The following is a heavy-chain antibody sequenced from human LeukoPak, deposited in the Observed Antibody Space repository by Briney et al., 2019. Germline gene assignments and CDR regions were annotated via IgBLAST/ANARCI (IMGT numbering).Heavy chain of an antibody. CDR3: ARLGSLQWQWYFDY. CDR2: IYPGDSDT. Sequence: LGESLKVSCKGSGYSFTSYWIGWVRQMPGKGLEWMGIIYPGDSDTRYSPSFQGQVTISADKSISTAYLQWSSLKASDTAMNYCARLGSLQWQWYFDYWGQGTLVTVSS. V-gene: IGHV5-51*01. CDR1: GYSFTSYW. J-gene: IGHJ4*02. D-gene: IGHD5-24*01.